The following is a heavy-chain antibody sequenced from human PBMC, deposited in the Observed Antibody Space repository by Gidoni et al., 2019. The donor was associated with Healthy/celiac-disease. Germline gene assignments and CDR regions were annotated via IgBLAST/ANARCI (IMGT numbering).Heavy chain of an antibody. Sequence: EVQLVESGGGLVQPGGSLRLSCAAAGFTVSSNYMSWVRQAPGKGLEWVSVIYSGGSTYYADSVKGRFTISRDNSKNTLYLQMNSLRAEDTAVYYCARVETGTTWYYYMDVWGKGTTVTVSS. CDR1: GFTVSSNY. CDR3: ARVETGTTWYYYMDV. J-gene: IGHJ6*03. CDR2: IYSGGST. D-gene: IGHD1-7*01. V-gene: IGHV3-66*02.